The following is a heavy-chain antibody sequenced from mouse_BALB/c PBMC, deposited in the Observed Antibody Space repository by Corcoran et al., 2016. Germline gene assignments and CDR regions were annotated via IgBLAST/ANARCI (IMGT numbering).Heavy chain of an antibody. Sequence: QIQLVQSGPELKKPGETVRISCKASGYTFTTAGMQWVQKMPGKGLKWIGWINTHSGVPKYAEDFKGRFAFSLETSASTAYLQISNLKNEDTATDFCARSIHYLDYWGQGTTLTVSS. V-gene: IGHV9-4*02. CDR3: ARSIHYLDY. CDR1: GYTFTTAG. J-gene: IGHJ2*01. D-gene: IGHD1-2*01. CDR2: INTHSGVP.